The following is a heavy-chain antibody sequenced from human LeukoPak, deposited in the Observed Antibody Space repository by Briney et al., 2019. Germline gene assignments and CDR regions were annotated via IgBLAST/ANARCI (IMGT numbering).Heavy chain of an antibody. CDR1: GFTFSSYW. CDR3: ARWGSYQFSSSWPDSYYYYCMDV. V-gene: IGHV3-7*01. J-gene: IGHJ6*02. Sequence: GGSLRLSCAASGFTFSSYWKSWVRQAPGKGLEWVANIKQDGSEKYYVDSVKGRFTIARDNAKNSLYLQMNSLRAEDTAVYYCARWGSYQFSSSWPDSYYYYCMDVWGQGTTVTVSS. D-gene: IGHD6-13*01. CDR2: IKQDGSEK.